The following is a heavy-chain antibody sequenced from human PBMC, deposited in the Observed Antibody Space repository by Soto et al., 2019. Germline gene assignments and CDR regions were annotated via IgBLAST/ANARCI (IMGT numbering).Heavy chain of an antibody. J-gene: IGHJ6*02. Sequence: QVQLVQSGAEVKKPGASVKVSCKASGYTFTSYGTNCVRQAPGQGLEWMGWISAYNGNTNYAQKLQGRVTMTTDTYTSTAYMELRSLRSDDTAVYYCARLITGTTFYYSYGMDVWVQGTTVTVSS. V-gene: IGHV1-18*01. CDR3: ARLITGTTFYYSYGMDV. CDR2: ISAYNGNT. CDR1: GYTFTSYG. D-gene: IGHD1-7*01.